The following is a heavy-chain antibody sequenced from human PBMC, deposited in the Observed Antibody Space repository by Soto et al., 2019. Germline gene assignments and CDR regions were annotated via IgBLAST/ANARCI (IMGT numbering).Heavy chain of an antibody. CDR2: IYSGESDT. D-gene: IGHD6-6*01. CDR3: ARTRSFTLGFYYDGMDV. J-gene: IGHJ6*02. V-gene: IGHV5-51*01. Sequence: GESLKISRQGSGYSFARYWIGWVRQMPGKDLEWMGIIYSGESDTRYGQAFQGQVTISADKSLRTAYLQWTSLKASDTALYYCARTRSFTLGFYYDGMDVWGQGTTVTVSS. CDR1: GYSFARYW.